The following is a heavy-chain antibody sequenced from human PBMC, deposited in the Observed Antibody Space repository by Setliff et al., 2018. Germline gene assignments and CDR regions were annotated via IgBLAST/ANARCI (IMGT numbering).Heavy chain of an antibody. Sequence: SVKVSCKASGGTFSSYAISWVRQAPGQGLEWMGGIIPIFGTANYAQKFQGRVTITTDEFTSTAYMELSSLRSEDTAVYYCARKARGGYEGSYYYYYGMDVWGQGTTVTVS. CDR2: IIPIFGTA. V-gene: IGHV1-69*05. D-gene: IGHD5-12*01. J-gene: IGHJ6*02. CDR1: GGTFSSYA. CDR3: ARKARGGYEGSYYYYYGMDV.